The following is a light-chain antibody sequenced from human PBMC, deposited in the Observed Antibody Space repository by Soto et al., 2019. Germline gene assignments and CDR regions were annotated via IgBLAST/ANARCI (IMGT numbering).Light chain of an antibody. CDR1: QSVLYSSNNKNY. Sequence: DIVMTQSPDSLAVSLGERATINCKSSQSVLYSSNNKNYLAWYQXKQGQPPKLXIYWASTRESGVPDRFSGSGSGTDFTITISSLQAEDVEVYYCQQYYSTPRTFGQGTKVDIK. CDR3: QQYYSTPRT. CDR2: WAS. J-gene: IGKJ1*01. V-gene: IGKV4-1*01.